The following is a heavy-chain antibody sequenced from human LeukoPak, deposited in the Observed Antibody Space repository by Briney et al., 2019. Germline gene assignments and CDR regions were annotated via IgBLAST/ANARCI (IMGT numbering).Heavy chain of an antibody. CDR3: AKSLNYYGSGSYYNVGDAFDI. Sequence: GGSLRLSCAASGFTFSSYAMSWVRQAPGKGLEWVSTISGSGGSTHYADSVRGRFTISRDNSKNTLYLQMNSLRAEDTAVYYCAKSLNYYGSGSYYNVGDAFDIWGQGTMVTVSS. CDR1: GFTFSSYA. CDR2: ISGSGGST. J-gene: IGHJ3*02. D-gene: IGHD3-10*01. V-gene: IGHV3-23*01.